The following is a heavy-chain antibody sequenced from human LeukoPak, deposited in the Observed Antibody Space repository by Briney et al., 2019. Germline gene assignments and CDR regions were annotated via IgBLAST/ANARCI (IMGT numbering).Heavy chain of an antibody. V-gene: IGHV3-23*01. J-gene: IGHJ4*02. CDR1: GFTFSSYA. CDR3: ARADSNWHLYYFDY. D-gene: IGHD6-13*01. Sequence: GGSLRLSCAASGFTFSSYAMNWVRQAPGKGLEWVSGISGSGGSTYYADSVKGRFTISRDNSKNTLYVQMNSLRAEDTAVYYCARADSNWHLYYFDYWGQGTLVTVSS. CDR2: ISGSGGST.